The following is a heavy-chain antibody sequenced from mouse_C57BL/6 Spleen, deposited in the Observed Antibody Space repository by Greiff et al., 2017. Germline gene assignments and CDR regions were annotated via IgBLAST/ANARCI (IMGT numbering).Heavy chain of an antibody. CDR3: ARTGAVVAYYYAMDY. D-gene: IGHD1-1*01. V-gene: IGHV1-85*01. J-gene: IGHJ4*01. Sequence: QVQLKESGPELVKPGASVKLSCKASGYTFTSYDINWVKQRPGQGLEWIGWIYPRDGSTKYNEKFKGKATLTVDTSSSTAYMELHSLTSEDSAVYFCARTGAVVAYYYAMDYWGQGTSVTVSS. CDR1: GYTFTSYD. CDR2: IYPRDGST.